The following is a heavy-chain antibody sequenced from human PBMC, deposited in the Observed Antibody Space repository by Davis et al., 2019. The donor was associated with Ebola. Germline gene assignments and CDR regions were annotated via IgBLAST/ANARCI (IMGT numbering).Heavy chain of an antibody. CDR1: GYTFTDYY. Sequence: AASVKVSCKASGYTFTDYYMHWVRQAPGQGLEWVGRINPNSGGTNYAQKFQGRVTMTRDTSISTAYMELSRLRSDDTAVYYCAKKPGGVVVAATPAFDYWGQGTLVTVSS. CDR2: INPNSGGT. J-gene: IGHJ4*02. D-gene: IGHD2-15*01. CDR3: AKKPGGVVVAATPAFDY. V-gene: IGHV1-2*06.